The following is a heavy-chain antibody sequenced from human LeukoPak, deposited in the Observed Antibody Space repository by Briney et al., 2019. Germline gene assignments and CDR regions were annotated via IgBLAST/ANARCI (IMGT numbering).Heavy chain of an antibody. CDR1: GYTFISYG. J-gene: IGHJ4*02. CDR2: ISAYNGNT. Sequence: ASVKVSCKASGYTFISYGITWVRQAPGHGLEWMGWISAYNGNTKYAQNLQDRVTMTTDTSTSTAYMELRSLGSDDTAVYYCARKVGWLDLFPLDYWGQGTLVTVS. D-gene: IGHD6-19*01. CDR3: ARKVGWLDLFPLDY. V-gene: IGHV1-18*01.